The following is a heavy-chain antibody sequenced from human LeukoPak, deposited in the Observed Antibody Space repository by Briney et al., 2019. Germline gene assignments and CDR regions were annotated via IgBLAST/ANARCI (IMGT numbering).Heavy chain of an antibody. CDR3: ARDVYYYGGDWFDP. D-gene: IGHD4-23*01. CDR1: GFTFSSFA. V-gene: IGHV3-48*04. J-gene: IGHJ5*02. Sequence: PGGSLRLSCAASGFTFSSFAMNWVRQAPGKGLEWVSYISSGASTRYYADSVKGRFTISRDNAKNSLYLQMNSLRGEDTAVYYCARDVYYYGGDWFDPWHQGTLVTVSS. CDR2: ISSGASTR.